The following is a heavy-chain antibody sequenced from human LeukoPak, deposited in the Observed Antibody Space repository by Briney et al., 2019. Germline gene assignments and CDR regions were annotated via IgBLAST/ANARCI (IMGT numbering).Heavy chain of an antibody. CDR2: ISAGGGAT. CDR3: TRGFGGAFDY. D-gene: IGHD3-10*01. V-gene: IGHV3-23*01. Sequence: GGSLRLSCAASGFTFSSYVIRWVRQAPGKGLEWVSSISAGGGATYYADSVKGRFAISRDSSKNTLYLQMNSLRAEDTAVYFCTRGFGGAFDYWGQGTLVTVSS. J-gene: IGHJ4*02. CDR1: GFTFSSYV.